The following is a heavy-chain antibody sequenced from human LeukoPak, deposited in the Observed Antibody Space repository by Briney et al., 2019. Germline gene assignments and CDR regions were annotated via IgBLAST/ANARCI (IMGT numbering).Heavy chain of an antibody. D-gene: IGHD3-10*01. J-gene: IGHJ4*02. CDR1: GYSISSGYY. CDR3: ARRGSGDY. Sequence: PSETLSLTCAVSGYSISSGYYCGWIRQPPGKGLEWIGSIYHSGSTYYNPSLKSRVTISVDTSKNQFSLKLSSVTAADTAVYYCARRGSGDYWGQRTLVTVSS. CDR2: IYHSGST. V-gene: IGHV4-38-2*01.